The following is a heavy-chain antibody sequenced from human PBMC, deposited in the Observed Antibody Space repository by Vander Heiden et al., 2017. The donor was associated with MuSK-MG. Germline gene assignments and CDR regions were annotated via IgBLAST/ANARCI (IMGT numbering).Heavy chain of an antibody. D-gene: IGHD2-21*02. CDR3: ARDDRYGGNFYYYYYYMDV. Sequence: EVQLVESGGGLVQPGGSLRLSCAASGLPFSSYDMNWLGQAPGEGLEWVSYISGTSNTIYYADSVKGRFTISRDNAKDSLYLQMNSLRAEDTAVYYCARDDRYGGNFYYYYYYMDVWGKGTTGTVSS. V-gene: IGHV3-48*01. CDR1: GLPFSSYD. J-gene: IGHJ6*03. CDR2: ISGTSNTI.